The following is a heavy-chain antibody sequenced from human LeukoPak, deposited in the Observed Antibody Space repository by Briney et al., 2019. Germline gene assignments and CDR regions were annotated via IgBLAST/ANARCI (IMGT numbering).Heavy chain of an antibody. CDR1: GYTFTSYD. J-gene: IGHJ4*02. Sequence: GASVKVSCKASGYTFTSYDINWVRQATGQGLEWMGWMNPNSGNTGYAQKFQGRVAMTRNTSISTAYMELSSLRSEDTAVYYGARGDSIWNDYYFDYWVQGTLVTV. V-gene: IGHV1-8*01. CDR3: ARGDSIWNDYYFDY. CDR2: MNPNSGNT. D-gene: IGHD1-1*01.